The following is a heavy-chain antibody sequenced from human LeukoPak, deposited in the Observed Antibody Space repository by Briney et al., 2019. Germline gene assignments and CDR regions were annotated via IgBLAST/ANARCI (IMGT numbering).Heavy chain of an antibody. D-gene: IGHD3-22*01. CDR1: GGSISSYY. CDR2: IYYSGST. V-gene: IGHV4-59*01. J-gene: IGHJ3*02. Sequence: PSETLSLTCTVSGGSISSYYWSWIRQPPGKGLEWIGYIYYSGSTNYNPSLKSRVTISVDTSKNQFSLKLSSVTAADTAVYYCARFPILHYYDSSGYHRGAFDIWGQGTMVTVSS. CDR3: ARFPILHYYDSSGYHRGAFDI.